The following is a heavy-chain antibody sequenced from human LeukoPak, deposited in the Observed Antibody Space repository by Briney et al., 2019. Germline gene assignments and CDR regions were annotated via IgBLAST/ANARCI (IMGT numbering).Heavy chain of an antibody. CDR2: ISHSGNT. CDR1: GGSFSGYY. J-gene: IGHJ4*02. D-gene: IGHD4-23*01. Sequence: PSETLSLTCAFYGGSFSGYYWTWIRQPPGKGLEWIGEISHSGNTNYGPSLKSRVTISADTSKNQFSLKLSSVTAADTAVYFCAIYGGNSVFDYWGQGTLVTVSS. V-gene: IGHV4-34*01. CDR3: AIYGGNSVFDY.